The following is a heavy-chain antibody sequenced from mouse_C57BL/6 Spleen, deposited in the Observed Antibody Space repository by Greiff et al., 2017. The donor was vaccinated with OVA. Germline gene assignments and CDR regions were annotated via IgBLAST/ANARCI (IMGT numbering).Heavy chain of an antibody. CDR2: IHPNSGST. CDR1: GYTFTSYW. CDR3: ARKGLSNYKGFDY. J-gene: IGHJ2*01. Sequence: QVQLQQPGAELVKPGASVKLSCKASGYTFTSYWMHWVKQRPGQGLEWIGMIHPNSGSTNYNEKFKSKATLTVDKSSSTAYMQLSSLTSEDSAVYYCARKGLSNYKGFDYWGQGTTLTVSS. V-gene: IGHV1-64*01. D-gene: IGHD2-5*01.